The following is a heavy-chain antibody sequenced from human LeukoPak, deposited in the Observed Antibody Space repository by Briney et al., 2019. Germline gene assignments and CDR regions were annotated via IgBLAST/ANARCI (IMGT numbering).Heavy chain of an antibody. CDR2: IYYTGRT. J-gene: IGHJ5*02. Sequence: SETLSLTCIVSGGPISVDYWNWIRQAPGKGLEWIGYIYYTGRTKYNPSLASRLTISIDTSKSQFSLRLTSVTAADTAVYYCARGGYYGSGNDFRFDPWGQGTLVTVSS. D-gene: IGHD3-10*01. V-gene: IGHV4-59*01. CDR3: ARGGYYGSGNDFRFDP. CDR1: GGPISVDY.